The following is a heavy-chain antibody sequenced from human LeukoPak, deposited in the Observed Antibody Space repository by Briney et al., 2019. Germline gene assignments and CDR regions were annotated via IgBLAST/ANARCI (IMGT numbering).Heavy chain of an antibody. CDR3: ARGRGKEGYSYGYDY. CDR2: INHSGST. Sequence: SETLSLTCAVYGGSFSGYYWSWLRQPPGKGLEWIGEINHSGSTNYNPSLKSRVTISVDTSKNQFSLKLSSVTAADTAVYYCARGRGKEGYSYGYDYWGQGTLVTVSS. J-gene: IGHJ4*02. D-gene: IGHD5-18*01. CDR1: GGSFSGYY. V-gene: IGHV4-34*01.